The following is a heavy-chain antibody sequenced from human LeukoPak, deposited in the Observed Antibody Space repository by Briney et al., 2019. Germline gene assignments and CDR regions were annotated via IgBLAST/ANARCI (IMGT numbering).Heavy chain of an antibody. Sequence: PGGSLRLSCAASGFTFSSYAMSWVRQAPGKGLEWVSGISGSGGSTYYADSVKGRFTISRDNSKNTLYLQMNSLRAEDTAVYYCAKAGVHLEWFRNDYWGQGALVTVSS. CDR3: AKAGVHLEWFRNDY. V-gene: IGHV3-23*01. CDR1: GFTFSSYA. CDR2: ISGSGGST. D-gene: IGHD3-3*01. J-gene: IGHJ4*02.